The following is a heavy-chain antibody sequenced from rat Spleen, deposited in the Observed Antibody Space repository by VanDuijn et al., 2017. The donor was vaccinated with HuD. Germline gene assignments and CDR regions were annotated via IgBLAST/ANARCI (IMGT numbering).Heavy chain of an antibody. CDR2: ISYDGSDT. CDR3: ARRGLEWSFDH. V-gene: IGHV5-29*01. CDR1: GFTFSDYY. D-gene: IGHD1-1*01. Sequence: EVQLVESDGGLVQPGRSLKLSCAASGFTFSDYYMAWVRQAPTKGLEWVATISYDGSDTYYRDSVKGRFTISRDNAKSTLYLQMDSLRSEDTATYHCARRGLEWSFDHWGQGVMVTVSS. J-gene: IGHJ2*01.